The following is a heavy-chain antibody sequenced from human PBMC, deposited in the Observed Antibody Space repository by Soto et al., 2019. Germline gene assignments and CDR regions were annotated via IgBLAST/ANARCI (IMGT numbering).Heavy chain of an antibody. V-gene: IGHV3-23*01. CDR1: GFTFSSYA. CDR2: ISGSGGST. Sequence: GGSLRLSCAASGFTFSSYAMSWVRQAPGKGLEWVSAISGSGGSTYYADSVKGRFTISRDNSKNTLYLQMNSLRAEDTAVYYCAKDRFVYSSGWEIQYYYYYYGMDVWGQGTTVTVSS. D-gene: IGHD6-19*01. J-gene: IGHJ6*02. CDR3: AKDRFVYSSGWEIQYYYYYYGMDV.